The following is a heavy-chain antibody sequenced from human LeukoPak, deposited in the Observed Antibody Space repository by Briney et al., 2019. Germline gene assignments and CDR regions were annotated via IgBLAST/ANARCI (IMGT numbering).Heavy chain of an antibody. J-gene: IGHJ4*02. CDR2: IWYDGSNK. D-gene: IGHD3-10*01. V-gene: IGHV3-33*08. CDR1: GFTFSNAW. Sequence: GGSLRLSCAASGFTFSNAWMSWVRQAPGKGLEWVAVIWYDGSNKYYADSVKGRFTISRDNSKNTLYLQMNSLRAEDTAVYYCARETEYYGSGSYYIGYWGQGTLVTVSS. CDR3: ARETEYYGSGSYYIGY.